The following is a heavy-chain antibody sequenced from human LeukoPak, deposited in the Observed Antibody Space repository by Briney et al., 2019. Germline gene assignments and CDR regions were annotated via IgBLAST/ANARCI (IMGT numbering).Heavy chain of an antibody. D-gene: IGHD3-10*01. CDR1: GFTFSSYD. V-gene: IGHV3-23*01. CDR3: AKDRVFRGAFFDY. J-gene: IGHJ4*02. CDR2: ISGSDGRT. Sequence: GGSLRLSCAASGFTFSSYDMSWVRQAPGKGLEWVSAISGSDGRTYYADSVKGRFTITRDNSKNTLYLQMNSLRAEDTAVFYCAKDRVFRGAFFDYWGQGTLVTVSS.